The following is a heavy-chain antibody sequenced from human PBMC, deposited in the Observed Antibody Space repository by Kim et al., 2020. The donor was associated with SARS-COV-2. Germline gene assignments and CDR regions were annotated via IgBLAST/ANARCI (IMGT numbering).Heavy chain of an antibody. D-gene: IGHD4-17*01. CDR2: T. J-gene: IGHJ4*02. CDR3: ARRRHGDYFDY. V-gene: IGHV4-31*02. Sequence: TYYNPSLKSRVTISVDTSKNQFSLKLSSVTAADTAVYYCARRRHGDYFDYWGQGTLVTVSS.